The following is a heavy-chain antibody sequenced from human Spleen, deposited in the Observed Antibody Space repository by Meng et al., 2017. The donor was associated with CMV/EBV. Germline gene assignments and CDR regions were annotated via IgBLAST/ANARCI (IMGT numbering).Heavy chain of an antibody. D-gene: IGHD3-3*01. CDR2: ISGSGGST. Sequence: TFSSYAMSWVRQAPGKGLEWVSAISGSGGSTYYADSVKGRFTISRDNSKNTLYLQMNSLRAEDTAVYYCAKTAFFGVVITVPHWFDPWGQGTLVTVSS. CDR3: AKTAFFGVVITVPHWFDP. CDR1: TFSSYA. J-gene: IGHJ5*02. V-gene: IGHV3-23*01.